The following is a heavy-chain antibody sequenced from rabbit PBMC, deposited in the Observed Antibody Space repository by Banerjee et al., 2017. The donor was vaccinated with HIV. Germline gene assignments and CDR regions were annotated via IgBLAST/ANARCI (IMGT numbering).Heavy chain of an antibody. CDR2: IYAGDGST. CDR3: ARPVTGYLYAFTL. D-gene: IGHD1-1*01. V-gene: IGHV1S40*01. Sequence: QSLEESGGDLVKPGASLTLTCTASGFSFSSSYYMCWVRQAPGKGLEWIACIYAGDGSTYYASWVKGRFTISKASSTTVTLQMTSLTAADTATYFCARPVTGYLYAFTLWGPGTLVTVS. J-gene: IGHJ4*01. CDR1: GFSFSSSYY.